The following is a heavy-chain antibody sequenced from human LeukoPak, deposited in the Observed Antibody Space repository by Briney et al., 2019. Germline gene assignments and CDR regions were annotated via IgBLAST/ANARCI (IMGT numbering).Heavy chain of an antibody. V-gene: IGHV5-10-1*01. CDR3: ARRDRYTWYSFDY. CDR2: IDPSDSYT. CDR1: GYSFTSYW. Sequence: GESLEISCKGSGYSFTSYWISWVRQMPGKGLEWMGRIDPSDSYTNYSPSFQGHVTMSVDESISTAYLQWSSLKASDTAMFYCARRDRYTWYSFDYWGQGTLVTVSS. J-gene: IGHJ4*02. D-gene: IGHD6-13*01.